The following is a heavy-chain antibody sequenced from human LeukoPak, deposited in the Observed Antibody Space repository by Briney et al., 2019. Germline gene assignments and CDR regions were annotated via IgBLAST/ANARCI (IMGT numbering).Heavy chain of an antibody. CDR1: GFTFSDYY. CDR2: ISNSGSSV. CDR3: ALGTINKDYYFGMDV. J-gene: IGHJ6*02. V-gene: IGHV3-11*01. D-gene: IGHD2-8*01. Sequence: GGSLRLSCAASGFTFSDYYMTWIRQAPGKGLEWLSYISNSGSSVFYADAVMGRFTVSRDNAKRSLYLQIKSLRDDDTAVYHCALGTINKDYYFGMDVWGQGTTVTVSS.